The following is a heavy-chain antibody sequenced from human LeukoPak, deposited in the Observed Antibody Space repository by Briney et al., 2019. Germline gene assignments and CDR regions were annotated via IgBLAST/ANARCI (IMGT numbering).Heavy chain of an antibody. J-gene: IGHJ6*02. Sequence: SETLSLTCTVSGGATSSNFYYWGWIRQPPGKGLEWIGSIYYSGSTYFNPSLKSRVTISVDTSKNLFSLKLSSVTAADTAVYYCATTGRRYYDSGSYYISGMDVWGQGTTVTVSS. V-gene: IGHV4-39*07. CDR3: ATTGRRYYDSGSYYISGMDV. CDR2: IYYSGST. CDR1: GGATSSNFYY. D-gene: IGHD3-10*01.